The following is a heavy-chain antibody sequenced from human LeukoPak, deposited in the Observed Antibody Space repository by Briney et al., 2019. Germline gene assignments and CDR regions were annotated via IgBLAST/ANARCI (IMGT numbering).Heavy chain of an antibody. CDR3: AKAGRPQAVAGWIDY. J-gene: IGHJ4*02. Sequence: GGSLRLSCAASGFTFNNCVMSWVRQAPGKGLEWVSAMGGGGTTYYADYVKGRFTISRDTSKNTLYLQMNSLRAEDPAIYYCAKAGRPQAVAGWIDYWGQGTLVTVSS. D-gene: IGHD6-19*01. V-gene: IGHV3-23*01. CDR1: GFTFNNCV. CDR2: MGGGGTT.